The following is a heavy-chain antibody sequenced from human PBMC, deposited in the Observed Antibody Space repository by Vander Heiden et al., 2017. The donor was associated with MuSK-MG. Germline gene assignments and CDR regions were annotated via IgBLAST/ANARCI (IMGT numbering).Heavy chain of an antibody. CDR1: GFTFSSYG. D-gene: IGHD4-17*01. Sequence: QVQLVESGGGVVQPGGSLRLSCAASGFTFSSYGMHWVRQAPGKGLEWVAFIRYDGSNKYYADSVKGRFTISRDNSKNTLYLQMNSLRAEDTAVYYCAKDSAMTTVRYNYYYYMDVWGQGTTVTVSS. CDR3: AKDSAMTTVRYNYYYYMDV. CDR2: IRYDGSNK. J-gene: IGHJ6*03. V-gene: IGHV3-30*02.